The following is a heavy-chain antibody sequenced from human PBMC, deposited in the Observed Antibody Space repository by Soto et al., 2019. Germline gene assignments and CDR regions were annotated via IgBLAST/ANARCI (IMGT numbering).Heavy chain of an antibody. D-gene: IGHD3-10*01. CDR1: GFTFTNAW. CDR3: STDRGVAEFLVTHY. V-gene: IGHV3-15*07. J-gene: IGHJ4*02. Sequence: PGGSLRLSCVASGFTFTNAWMNWVRQAPGKGPEWVGRIKSKSDGGTTDFAAPVRGRFSISRDDSKNMVYLQMSSLRSDDTAVYFCSTDRGVAEFLVTHYWGQGTLVTVSS. CDR2: IKSKSDGGTT.